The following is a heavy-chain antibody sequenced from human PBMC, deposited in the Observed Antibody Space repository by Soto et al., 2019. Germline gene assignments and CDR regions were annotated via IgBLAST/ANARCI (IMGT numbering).Heavy chain of an antibody. V-gene: IGHV4-31*03. D-gene: IGHD2-15*01. J-gene: IGHJ3*02. Sequence: QVQLQESGPGLVKPSQTLSLTCTVSGGSISSGGYYWSWIRQHPGKGLEWIGYIYYSGSTYYNPSLTDRVTISVDTSKNQCSLKLGSVTAADTAVYYCARGYCSGGRCLDIWGQGTMVTVSS. CDR2: IYYSGST. CDR3: ARGYCSGGRCLDI. CDR1: GGSISSGGYY.